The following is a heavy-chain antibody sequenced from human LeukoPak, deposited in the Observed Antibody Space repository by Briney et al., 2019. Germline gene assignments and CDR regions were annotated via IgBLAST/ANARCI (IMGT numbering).Heavy chain of an antibody. D-gene: IGHD3-10*01. CDR2: ITTYNGDT. Sequence: GASVKVSCKASGYTFTTYGLSWVRQAPGQGLEWMGWITTYNGDTDYAQKPQGRVTMTADTSTSTAYMELRSLRSDDTAVYYCAIVLPYFGYWGQGTLLTVSS. CDR3: AIVLPYFGY. CDR1: GYTFTTYG. J-gene: IGHJ4*02. V-gene: IGHV1-18*01.